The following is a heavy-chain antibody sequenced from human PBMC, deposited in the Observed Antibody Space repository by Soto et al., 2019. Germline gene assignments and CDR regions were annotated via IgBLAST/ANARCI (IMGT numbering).Heavy chain of an antibody. CDR3: ARASTQIDDYILWFGDYYGMDV. J-gene: IGHJ6*02. CDR2: IIPIFGTA. CDR1: GGTFRSYS. V-gene: IGHV1-69*13. D-gene: IGHD3-10*01. Sequence: SVKVSCKASGGTFRSYSISWVLQAPGQGLEWMGGIIPIFGTANYAQKFQGRVTITADESTSTAYMELSSLRSEDTAVYYCARASTQIDDYILWFGDYYGMDVWGQGTTVTVSS.